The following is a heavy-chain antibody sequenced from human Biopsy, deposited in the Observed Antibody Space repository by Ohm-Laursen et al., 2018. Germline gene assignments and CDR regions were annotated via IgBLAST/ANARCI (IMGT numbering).Heavy chain of an antibody. CDR1: GYTFTSYD. V-gene: IGHV1-8*01. CDR2: LNPVSGNS. D-gene: IGHD1-7*01. J-gene: IGHJ5*02. CDR3: GRAVRNQLLTDP. Sequence: GASVKACKASGYTFTSYDITWVRQASGQRPEWIGWLNPVSGNSNFGQKFRGRVTVTSDTSISTAYMELSGLTSDDTATYYCGRAVRNQLLTDPWGQGTLVTVTS.